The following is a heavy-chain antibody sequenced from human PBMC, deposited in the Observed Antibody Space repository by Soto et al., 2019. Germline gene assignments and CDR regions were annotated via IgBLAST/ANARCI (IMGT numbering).Heavy chain of an antibody. CDR1: GFTFSSYG. Sequence: HPGGSLRLSCAASGFTFSSYGMHWVRQAPGKGLEWVAVISYDGSNKYYADSVKGRFTISRDNSKNTLYLQMNSLRAEDTAVYYCAKDPTAAGDYYYYGMDVWGQGTTVTVSS. V-gene: IGHV3-30*18. CDR3: AKDPTAAGDYYYYGMDV. CDR2: ISYDGSNK. D-gene: IGHD6-13*01. J-gene: IGHJ6*02.